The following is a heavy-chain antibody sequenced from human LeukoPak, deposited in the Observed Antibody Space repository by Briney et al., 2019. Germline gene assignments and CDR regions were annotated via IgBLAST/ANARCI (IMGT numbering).Heavy chain of an antibody. V-gene: IGHV4-39*01. J-gene: IGHJ4*02. D-gene: IGHD3-16*02. CDR3: ASRGMITFGGVIDHSFDY. CDR2: IYYSGST. Sequence: SETLSLTCTVSGGSISSSSYYWGWIRQPPGKGLEWIGSIYYSGSTYYNPSLKSRVTISVDTSKNQFSLKLSSVTAADTAVYCCASRGMITFGGVIDHSFDYWGQGTLVTVSS. CDR1: GGSISSSSYY.